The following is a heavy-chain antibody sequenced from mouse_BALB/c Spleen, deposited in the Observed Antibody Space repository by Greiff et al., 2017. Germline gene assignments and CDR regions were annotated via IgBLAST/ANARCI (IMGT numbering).Heavy chain of an antibody. V-gene: IGHV1-7*01. Sequence: VQLQQSGAELAKPGASVKMSCKASGYTFTSYWKHWVKQRPGQGLEWIGYINPSTGYTEYNQKFKDKATLTADKSSSTAYMQLSNLTSEDSAVYYCARGGYYGYLAYWGQGTLVTVSA. D-gene: IGHD1-2*01. CDR1: GYTFTSYW. J-gene: IGHJ3*01. CDR3: ARGGYYGYLAY. CDR2: INPSTGYT.